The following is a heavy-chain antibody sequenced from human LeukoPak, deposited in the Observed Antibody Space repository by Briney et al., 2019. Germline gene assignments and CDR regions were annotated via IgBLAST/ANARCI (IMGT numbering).Heavy chain of an antibody. J-gene: IGHJ4*02. CDR2: ISYDGSNK. CDR3: ARARFGYNRGPFDY. Sequence: GRSLRLSCAASGFTFSNYAVHWVRQAPGKGLESMAFISYDGSNKHYADSVKGRFTISRDNSKNTLYLQMNSLRPEDTAVYYCARARFGYNRGPFDYWGQGILVTVSS. CDR1: GFTFSNYA. D-gene: IGHD5-24*01. V-gene: IGHV3-30-3*01.